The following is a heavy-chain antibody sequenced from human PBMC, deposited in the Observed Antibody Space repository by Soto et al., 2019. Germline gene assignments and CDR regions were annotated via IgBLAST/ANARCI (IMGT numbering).Heavy chain of an antibody. CDR1: GYIFSLFN. CDR2: ISGYNGKT. J-gene: IGHJ3*01. Sequence: ASVKVSCKASGYIFSLFNINWVRQAPGQGLEWMGWISGYNGKTKYAPTFQGRFTMTTDTSTNTGYMELRSLTSDDTAMYYCARDTFGYVDGFDVWGQGTMVTVSS. CDR3: ARDTFGYVDGFDV. D-gene: IGHD5-18*01. V-gene: IGHV1-18*01.